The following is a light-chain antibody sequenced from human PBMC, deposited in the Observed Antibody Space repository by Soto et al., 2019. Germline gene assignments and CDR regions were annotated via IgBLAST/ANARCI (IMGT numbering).Light chain of an antibody. J-gene: IGLJ3*02. Sequence: QSALTQPPSASGSPGQSVTISCTGTSSDVGGYNYVSWYQQRPDKAPKLLISEVSKRPSGVPDRFSGSKSGSTASPTVSGLQTEDEADYYCSSYAGSNNWVFGGGTKLTVL. CDR3: SSYAGSNNWV. CDR2: EVS. CDR1: SSDVGGYNY. V-gene: IGLV2-8*01.